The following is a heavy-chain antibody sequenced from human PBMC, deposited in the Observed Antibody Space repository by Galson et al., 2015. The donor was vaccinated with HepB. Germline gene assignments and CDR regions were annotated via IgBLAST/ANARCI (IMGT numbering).Heavy chain of an antibody. CDR2: IYHSGST. J-gene: IGHJ4*02. D-gene: IGHD3-22*01. CDR3: ARDSSGAEFDY. CDR1: GGSISTYY. V-gene: IGHV4-59*01. Sequence: TLSLTCTVSGGSISTYYWNWIRQPPGKGLEWIGYIYHSGSTNYNPSLKSRVTISVDTSKNQFSLNVRSVTAADTAVYYCARDSSGAEFDYWGQGTLVTVSA.